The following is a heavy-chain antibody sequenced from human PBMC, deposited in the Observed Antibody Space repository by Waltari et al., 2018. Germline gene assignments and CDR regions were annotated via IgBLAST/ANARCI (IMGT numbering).Heavy chain of an antibody. CDR1: GYTLTALA. J-gene: IGHJ6*02. D-gene: IGHD1-1*01. CDR3: ATATSVGVQLYSYYGMDV. CDR2: FDPEDGET. Sequence: QVQLVQSGAEVKKPGASVEVSCKVSGYTLTALAIHWLRTAPGKGLEWMGSFDPEDGETIYEQKFQGRVTMTEGTSADTAYMELSSLRSEDTAVYYCATATSVGVQLYSYYGMDVWGQGTTVTVSS. V-gene: IGHV1-24*01.